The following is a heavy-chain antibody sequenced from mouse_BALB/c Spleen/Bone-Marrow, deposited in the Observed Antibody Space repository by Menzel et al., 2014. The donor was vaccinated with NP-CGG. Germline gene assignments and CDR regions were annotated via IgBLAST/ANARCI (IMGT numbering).Heavy chain of an antibody. CDR2: IRNKAYGYTT. J-gene: IGHJ4*01. V-gene: IGHV7-3*02. Sequence: EVQLVESGGGLVQPGGSLRLSCTTSGLTFIDHYMSWVRQPPGKALEWLGFIRNKAYGYTTEYSASVEGRFTISRDNSQSIRYLRMNTLRAEDSAAYYCARFPMDYWGQGTSVTVSS. CDR1: GLTFIDHY. CDR3: ARFPMDY.